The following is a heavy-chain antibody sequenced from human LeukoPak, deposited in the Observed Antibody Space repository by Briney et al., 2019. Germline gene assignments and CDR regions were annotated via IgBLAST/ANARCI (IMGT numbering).Heavy chain of an antibody. CDR2: IYYSGST. D-gene: IGHD2-15*01. J-gene: IGHJ4*02. CDR1: GGSISSGGYY. Sequence: SETLSLTCTVSGGSISSGGYYWSWIRQHPGKGLEWIGHIYYSGSTYYNPSLKSRVTISVDTSKNQFSLKLSSVTAADTAVYYCAREVCSGGSCCVDYWGQGTLVTVSS. V-gene: IGHV4-31*03. CDR3: AREVCSGGSCCVDY.